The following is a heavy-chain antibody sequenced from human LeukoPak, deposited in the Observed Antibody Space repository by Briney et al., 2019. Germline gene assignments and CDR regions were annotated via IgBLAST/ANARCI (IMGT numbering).Heavy chain of an antibody. CDR2: IYYGGST. V-gene: IGHV4-39*01. D-gene: IGHD5-12*01. CDR1: GGSISSSSYY. J-gene: IGHJ4*02. CDR3: ARRIIVATIDY. Sequence: SETLSLTCTVSGGSISSSSYYWAWIRQPPGTGLEWIGSIYYGGSTYYNPSLKSRVTISADTSKNQFSLKLSSVTAADTAVYFCARRIIVATIDYWGQGTLVTVSS.